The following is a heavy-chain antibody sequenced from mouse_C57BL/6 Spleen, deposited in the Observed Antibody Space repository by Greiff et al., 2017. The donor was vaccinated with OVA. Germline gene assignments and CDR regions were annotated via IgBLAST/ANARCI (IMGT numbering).Heavy chain of an antibody. Sequence: EVKLQESGPGLVKPSQSLSLTCSVTGYSITSAYYWNWIRQLPGNKLEWMRFLRDDGSNNYNPSLKNRITITRDTSKNQFFLKLNSVTTEDTAADYCARNEYDYDGFAYWGQGTLVTVSA. CDR1: GYSITSAYY. V-gene: IGHV3-6*01. CDR3: ARNEYDYDGFAY. J-gene: IGHJ3*01. D-gene: IGHD2-4*01. CDR2: LRDDGSN.